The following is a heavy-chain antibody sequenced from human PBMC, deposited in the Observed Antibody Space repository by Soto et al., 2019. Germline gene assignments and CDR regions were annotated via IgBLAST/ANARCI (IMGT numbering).Heavy chain of an antibody. Sequence: GGSLRLSCAASGFTFSSYGMHWVRQAPGKGLEWVAVIWYDGSNKYYADSVKGRFTISRDNAKNTLYLQMNSLRAEDTAMYYCARVDCTTIDCCGWGLGTLVTVSS. D-gene: IGHD2-8*01. J-gene: IGHJ4*02. CDR1: GFTFSSYG. CDR2: IWYDGSNK. V-gene: IGHV3-33*01. CDR3: ARVDCTTIDCCG.